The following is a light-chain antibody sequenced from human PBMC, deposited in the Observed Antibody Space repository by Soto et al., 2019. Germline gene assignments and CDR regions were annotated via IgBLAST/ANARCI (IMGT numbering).Light chain of an antibody. V-gene: IGLV2-14*01. CDR2: EVS. J-gene: IGLJ3*02. Sequence: QSVLTQPASVSGSPGQSITISCTGTSSDVGGYNYVSWYQQHPGKAPKLLIFEVSNRPSGVSNRFSGSKSGNTASLTISGSRAEAGADYNCTSFRTSPPLGFAEGTKVTVL. CDR1: SSDVGGYNY. CDR3: TSFRTSPPLG.